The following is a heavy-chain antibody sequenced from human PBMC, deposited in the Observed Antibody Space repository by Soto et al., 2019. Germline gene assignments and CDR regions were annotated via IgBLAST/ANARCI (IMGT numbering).Heavy chain of an antibody. CDR3: AREPGPGGESPWFDP. J-gene: IGHJ5*02. Sequence: QVQLQESGPGLVKPSQTLSLTCTVSGGSISSGGYYWSWIRQHPGKGLEWIGYIYYSGSTYYNPTLKSRVTISVDTSKIQCSLKLSSVTAADTAVYYCAREPGPGGESPWFDPWGQGTLVTVSS. CDR2: IYYSGST. CDR1: GGSISSGGYY. D-gene: IGHD3-16*01. V-gene: IGHV4-31*03.